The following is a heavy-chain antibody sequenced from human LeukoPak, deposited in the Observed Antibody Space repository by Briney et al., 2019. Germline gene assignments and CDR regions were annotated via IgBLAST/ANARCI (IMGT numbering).Heavy chain of an antibody. J-gene: IGHJ4*02. D-gene: IGHD3-9*01. CDR1: GGSFSGYN. V-gene: IGHV4-34*01. CDR2: INHSGST. Sequence: SETLSLTCAVYGGSFSGYNWSWIRQPPGKGLEWIGEINHSGSTNYNPSLKSRVTVSLDTSKNQFSLKLSSVTAADTAVYYCARGRAYFDWGQGTLVTVSS. CDR3: ARGRAYFD.